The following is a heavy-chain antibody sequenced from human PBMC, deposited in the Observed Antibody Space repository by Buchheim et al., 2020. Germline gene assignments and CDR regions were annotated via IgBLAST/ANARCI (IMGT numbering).Heavy chain of an antibody. Sequence: EVQLVESGGGLVQPGQSLRLSCAASGFTVSRYWMHWVRPVPGKGLVWVSRIDGAGSAADYADSVTGRVPVPRDNAQNTVYLQLNSLRVEDTAVYYCARASNSRDYFDSWGQGTL. CDR2: IDGAGSAA. D-gene: IGHD4-23*01. CDR1: GFTVSRYW. V-gene: IGHV3-74*01. CDR3: ARASNSRDYFDS. J-gene: IGHJ4*02.